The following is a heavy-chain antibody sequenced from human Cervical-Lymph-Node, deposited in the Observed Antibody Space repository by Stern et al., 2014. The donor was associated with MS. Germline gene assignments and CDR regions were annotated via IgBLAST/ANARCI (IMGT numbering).Heavy chain of an antibody. CDR2: IRSSGGAT. J-gene: IGHJ4*02. CDR1: GFTFSNYA. CDR3: AKDINYDFWSGYLDY. Sequence: VQLVESGGGLVQPGGSLRLSCAASGFTFSNYAMTWVRQAPGKGLEWVSAIRSSGGATYYADSVQGRFTISRDNSKNTLYLQMNSLRAEDTAVYYCAKDINYDFWSGYLDYWGQGTLVTVSS. V-gene: IGHV3-23*04. D-gene: IGHD3-3*01.